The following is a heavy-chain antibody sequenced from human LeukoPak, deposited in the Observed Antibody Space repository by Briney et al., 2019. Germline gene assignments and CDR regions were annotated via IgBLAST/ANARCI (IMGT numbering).Heavy chain of an antibody. D-gene: IGHD5-24*01. Sequence: SETLSLTCTVSGGSSSSYYWSWLRQPPGKGLEWIGYIHYSGRTNYNPSLKSRVTILLDTSKNQFSLRLSSVTAADTAVYYCARSGGDRVEMPTIIDYWGQGTLVIVSS. J-gene: IGHJ4*02. CDR1: GGSSSSYY. CDR2: IHYSGRT. CDR3: ARSGGDRVEMPTIIDY. V-gene: IGHV4-59*01.